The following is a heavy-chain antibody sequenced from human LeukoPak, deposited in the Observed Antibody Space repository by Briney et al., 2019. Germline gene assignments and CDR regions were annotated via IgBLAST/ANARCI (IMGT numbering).Heavy chain of an antibody. CDR2: IRYSGNT. J-gene: IGHJ4*02. CDR3: AREGRTVTAEFPS. D-gene: IGHD2-21*02. CDR1: GGSISSPSFF. V-gene: IGHV4-39*07. Sequence: SETLSLTCTVSGGSISSPSFFWGWIRQPPGKGLEWIGAIRYSGNTYYNPSLKSRVSISEDMSKNQFSLEVTSVTAADTAVYYCAREGRTVTAEFPSWGQGTLVTVSS.